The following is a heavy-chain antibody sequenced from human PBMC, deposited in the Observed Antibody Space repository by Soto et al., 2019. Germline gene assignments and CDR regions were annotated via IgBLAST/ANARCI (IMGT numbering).Heavy chain of an antibody. CDR3: ARGGQDFWSGPFDY. Sequence: SDTLSLTRTLSGGSISNYFCNWIRQPSGKGLEWIGRIDNSGSTNYNPSLKSRITMSADTSRNQFSLKLNSVTAADTAVYYCARGGQDFWSGPFDYWGQGALVTVS. D-gene: IGHD3-3*01. CDR2: IDNSGST. J-gene: IGHJ4*02. V-gene: IGHV4-4*07. CDR1: GGSISNYF.